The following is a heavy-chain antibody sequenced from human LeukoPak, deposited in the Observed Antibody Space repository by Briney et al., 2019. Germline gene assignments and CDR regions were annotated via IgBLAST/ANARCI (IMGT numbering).Heavy chain of an antibody. CDR1: GYSITSGYH. Sequence: RTSETLSLTCSVSGYSITSGYHWGWVRLSPGKGLEWIGSMYHSESPYYNPSLKSRATLSVDTSKNQFSLKMSSATATDTAVYYCVRSEINDYIKYWGQGTLVTVSS. CDR3: VRSEINDYIKY. J-gene: IGHJ4*02. V-gene: IGHV4-38-2*02. CDR2: MYHSESP. D-gene: IGHD1-14*01.